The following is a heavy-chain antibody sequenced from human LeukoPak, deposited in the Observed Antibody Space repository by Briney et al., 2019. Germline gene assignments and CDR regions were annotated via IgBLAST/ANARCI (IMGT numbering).Heavy chain of an antibody. J-gene: IGHJ4*02. CDR1: GFTFSSYA. CDR2: ISGSGGST. Sequence: PGGSLRLSCAASGFTFSSYAMSWVRQAPGKGLEWVSGISGSGGSTYYADSVKGRFTISRDNSKDTLYLQMNSLREEDTALYYCARGDGPGSYLIDYWGQGILVSVSS. D-gene: IGHD3-10*01. V-gene: IGHV3-23*01. CDR3: ARGDGPGSYLIDY.